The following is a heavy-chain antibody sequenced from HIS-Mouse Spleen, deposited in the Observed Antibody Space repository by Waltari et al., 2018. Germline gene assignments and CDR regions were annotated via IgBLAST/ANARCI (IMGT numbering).Heavy chain of an antibody. CDR1: GLTFGSYG. V-gene: IGHV3-30*18. CDR2: ISYDGSNK. Sequence: QGQLVEAGGGVVHPGRSLRLSWAASGLTFGSYGTHWVRQAPGKGMEWVAVISYDGSNKYYADSVKGRFTISRDNSKNTLYLQMNSLRAEDTAVYYCAKASSGWLDYWGQGTLVTVSS. J-gene: IGHJ4*02. CDR3: AKASSGWLDY. D-gene: IGHD6-19*01.